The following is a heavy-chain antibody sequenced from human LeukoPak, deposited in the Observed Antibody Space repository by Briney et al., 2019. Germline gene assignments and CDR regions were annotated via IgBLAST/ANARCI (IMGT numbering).Heavy chain of an antibody. D-gene: IGHD5-18*01. J-gene: IGHJ5*02. V-gene: IGHV4-59*11. CDR3: AGYPGWFDP. CDR1: GGSISSHY. CDR2: IYYSGST. Sequence: PETLSLTCTVPGGSISSHYWSWIRQPPGKGLEWIGYIYYSGSTNYNPSLKSRVTISVDTSKNQFSLMLSSVTAADTAVYYCAGYPGWFDPWGQGTLVTVSS.